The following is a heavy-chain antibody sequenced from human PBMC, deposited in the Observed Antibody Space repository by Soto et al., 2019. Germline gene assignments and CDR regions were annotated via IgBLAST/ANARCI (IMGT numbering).Heavy chain of an antibody. D-gene: IGHD2-21*02. CDR3: ARVEHIVVVTATPDYYYGMDV. V-gene: IGHV1-69*13. Sequence: SVKVSCKASGGTFSSYAISWVRQAPGQGLEWMGGIIPIFGTANYAQKFQGRVTITADESTSTAYMELSSLRSEDTAVYYCARVEHIVVVTATPDYYYGMDVWGQGTTVTGSS. CDR1: GGTFSSYA. J-gene: IGHJ6*02. CDR2: IIPIFGTA.